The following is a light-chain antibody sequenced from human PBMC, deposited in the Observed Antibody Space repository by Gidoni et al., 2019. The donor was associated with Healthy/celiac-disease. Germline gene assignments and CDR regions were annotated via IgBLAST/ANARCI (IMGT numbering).Light chain of an antibody. V-gene: IGLV2-14*01. Sequence: QSALTQPASVSGSPGQSITISCTGTSIDVGGYNYVSWYQQHPGKAPKLMISEVSNRPSGVSNRFSGSKSGNPASLTISGLQAEDEADYYCSSYTSSSTWVFGGGTKLTVL. J-gene: IGLJ3*02. CDR1: SIDVGGYNY. CDR3: SSYTSSSTWV. CDR2: EVS.